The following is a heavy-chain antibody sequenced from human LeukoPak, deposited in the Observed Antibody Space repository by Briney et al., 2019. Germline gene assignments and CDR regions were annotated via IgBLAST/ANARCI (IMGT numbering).Heavy chain of an antibody. J-gene: IGHJ3*02. CDR1: GFTFSSYS. V-gene: IGHV3-48*04. CDR2: ISSSSSTI. Sequence: PGGSLRLSCAASGFTFSSYSMNWVRQAPGKGLEWVSYISSSSSTIYYADSVKGRFTISRDNAKNSLYLQMNSLRAEDTAVYYCARESPRGAFDIWGQGTMVTVSS. CDR3: ARESPRGAFDI. D-gene: IGHD3-10*01.